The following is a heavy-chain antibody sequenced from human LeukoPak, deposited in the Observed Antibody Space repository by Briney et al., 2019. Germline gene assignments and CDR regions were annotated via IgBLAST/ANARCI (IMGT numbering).Heavy chain of an antibody. J-gene: IGHJ3*02. D-gene: IGHD1-14*01. Sequence: GESLKISCKGSGYSFTNYWIGWVRQMPGKGLEWMGIIFPGDSDTRYSPSFQGQVTFSADKSISAAYLQWSSLKASDTAIYYCARHGNQRLRDAFDIWGQGTMVTVSS. CDR3: ARHGNQRLRDAFDI. CDR1: GYSFTNYW. V-gene: IGHV5-51*01. CDR2: IFPGDSDT.